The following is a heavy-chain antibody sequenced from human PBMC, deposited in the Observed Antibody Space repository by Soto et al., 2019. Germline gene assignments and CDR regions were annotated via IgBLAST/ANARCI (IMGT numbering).Heavy chain of an antibody. CDR3: ASRYYDFWSAEGYYFDY. D-gene: IGHD3-3*01. Sequence: PSETLSLTCTVSGGSISSSSYYWGWIRQPPGKGLEWIGSIYYSGSTYYNPSLKSRVTISVDTSKNQFSLKLSSVTAADTAVYYCASRYYDFWSAEGYYFDYWGQGTLVTVSS. V-gene: IGHV4-39*01. CDR1: GGSISSSSYY. J-gene: IGHJ4*02. CDR2: IYYSGST.